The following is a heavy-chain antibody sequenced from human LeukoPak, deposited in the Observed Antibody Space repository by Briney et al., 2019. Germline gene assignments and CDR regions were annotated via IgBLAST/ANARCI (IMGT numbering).Heavy chain of an antibody. Sequence: SETLSLTCTVSGGSISSSSYYWGWIRQPPGKGLEWIGSIYYSGSTYYNPSLKSRVTISVDTPKNQFSLKLSSVTAADTAVYYCARGISITGTRWFDPWGQGTLVTVSS. CDR3: ARGISITGTRWFDP. D-gene: IGHD1-7*01. J-gene: IGHJ5*02. V-gene: IGHV4-39*01. CDR2: IYYSGST. CDR1: GGSISSSSYY.